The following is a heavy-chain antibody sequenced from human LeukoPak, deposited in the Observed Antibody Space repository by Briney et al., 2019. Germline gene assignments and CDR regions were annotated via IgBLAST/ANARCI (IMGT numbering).Heavy chain of an antibody. J-gene: IGHJ4*02. D-gene: IGHD1-26*01. CDR1: GFTFSDYY. CDR3: ASGTYSGTYYAWYYFDY. CDR2: ISSSGSTI. V-gene: IGHV3-11*01. Sequence: GGSLRLSCAASGFTFSDYYMSWIRQAPGKGLEWVSYISSSGSTIYYAASVKGRFTISRDNAKNSLSRQMKSLRAEDTAVYYCASGTYSGTYYAWYYFDYWGQGTLVTVSS.